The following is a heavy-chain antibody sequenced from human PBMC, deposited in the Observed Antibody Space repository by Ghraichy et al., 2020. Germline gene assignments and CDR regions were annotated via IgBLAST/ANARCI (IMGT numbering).Heavy chain of an antibody. J-gene: IGHJ4*02. D-gene: IGHD4-11*01. Sequence: GGSLRLSCAASGFTFSSYSMNWVRQAPGKGLEWVSSISSRSDYIYYADSPKGRFTVSRDNADNSLFLQMNSLRAEDMAVYYCATTADYLYFDYWGQGTLVTVSS. CDR1: GFTFSSYS. CDR3: ATTADYLYFDY. V-gene: IGHV3-21*01. CDR2: ISSRSDYI.